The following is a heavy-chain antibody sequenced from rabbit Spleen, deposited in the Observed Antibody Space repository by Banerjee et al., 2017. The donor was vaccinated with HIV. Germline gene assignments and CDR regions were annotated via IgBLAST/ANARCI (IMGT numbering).Heavy chain of an antibody. CDR3: VRGASSSGYYSL. V-gene: IGHV1S47*01. D-gene: IGHD1-1*01. Sequence: QEQLVESGGGLVQPEGSLTLTCKASGFDFSNYGVSWVRQAPGKGLEWIGYIDPVFGATYYATWVNGRFTISSQNAQNTLYLQLNSLTAADTATYFCVRGASSSGYYSLWGPGTLVTVS. J-gene: IGHJ4*01. CDR1: GFDFSNYG. CDR2: IDPVFGAT.